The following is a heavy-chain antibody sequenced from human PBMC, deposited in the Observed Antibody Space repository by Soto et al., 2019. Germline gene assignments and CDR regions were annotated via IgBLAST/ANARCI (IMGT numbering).Heavy chain of an antibody. V-gene: IGHV3-NL1*01. J-gene: IGHJ6*03. CDR2: IYSGGST. CDR1: KSIFTGYG. D-gene: IGHD2-2*02. Sequence: GGSLRLSCAASKSIFTGYGMHWVRQTPGKGLEWVSVIYSGGSTYYADSVKGRFTISRDNSKNTLYLQMNSLRAEDTALYYCARKGGYCSSTSCYSAYYYYYYMDVWGKGTTVTVSS. CDR3: ARKGGYCSSTSCYSAYYYYYYMDV.